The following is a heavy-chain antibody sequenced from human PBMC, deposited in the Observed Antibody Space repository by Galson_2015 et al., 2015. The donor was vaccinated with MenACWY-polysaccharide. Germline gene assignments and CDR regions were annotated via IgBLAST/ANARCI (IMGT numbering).Heavy chain of an antibody. CDR1: GFTFSSYG. D-gene: IGHD2-2*01. CDR2: ISSNGGST. J-gene: IGHJ4*02. CDR3: ARGGCSSTSCYPDTYFDY. V-gene: IGHV3-64*02. Sequence: SLRLSCAASGFTFSSYGMHWVRQAPGKGLEYASAISSNGGSTYYGDSVKGRFTISRDNSKNTLYLQMGSLRAEDMAVYYCARGGCSSTSCYPDTYFDYWGQGTLVTVSS.